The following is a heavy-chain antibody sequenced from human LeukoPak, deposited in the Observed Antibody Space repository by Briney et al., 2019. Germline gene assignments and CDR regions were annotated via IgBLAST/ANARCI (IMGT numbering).Heavy chain of an antibody. V-gene: IGHV4-59*01. D-gene: IGHD1-26*01. J-gene: IGHJ4*02. Sequence: PSETLSLTCTVSGGSISDYSWSWIRQPPGKGLEWIGNIYYSGSANHNPSLKSRVTISRDTSKNQFSLKLTSVTTADTAVYYCAREDAKRYSGSYLDYWGQGTLVTVSS. CDR2: IYYSGSA. CDR1: GGSISDYS. CDR3: AREDAKRYSGSYLDY.